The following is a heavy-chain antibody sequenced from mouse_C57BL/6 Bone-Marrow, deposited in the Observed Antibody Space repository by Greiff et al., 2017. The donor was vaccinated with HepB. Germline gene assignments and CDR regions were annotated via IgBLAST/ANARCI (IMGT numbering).Heavy chain of an antibody. CDR2: IDPSDSYT. V-gene: IGHV1-50*01. CDR1: GYTFTSYW. Sequence: QVQLQQPGAELVKPGASVKLSCKASGYTFTSYWMQWVQQRPGQGLEWIGEIDPSDSYTNYNQKFKGKATLTVDTSSSTAYMQLSSLTSEDSAVYYCASHWDYAMDYWGPGTSVTVSS. D-gene: IGHD4-1*01. CDR3: ASHWDYAMDY. J-gene: IGHJ4*01.